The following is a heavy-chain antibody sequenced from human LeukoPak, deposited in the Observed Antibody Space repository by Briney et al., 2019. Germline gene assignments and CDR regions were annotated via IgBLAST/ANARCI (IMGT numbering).Heavy chain of an antibody. CDR1: GDSISSSNSY. V-gene: IGHV4-39*07. Sequence: SETLSLTCTVSGDSISSSNSYWGWIRQPPGKGLEWIGSIYYSGNTYYNASLKSRVTISLDTSKNQFSLKLSSVTAADMAVYYCARRVRRYYDSSGYYRGAFDIWGQGTMVTVSS. CDR2: IYYSGNT. D-gene: IGHD3-22*01. CDR3: ARRVRRYYDSSGYYRGAFDI. J-gene: IGHJ3*02.